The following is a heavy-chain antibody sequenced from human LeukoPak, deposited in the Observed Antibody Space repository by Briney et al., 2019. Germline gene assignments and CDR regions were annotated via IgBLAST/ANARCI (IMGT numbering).Heavy chain of an antibody. J-gene: IGHJ5*02. V-gene: IGHV4-30-4*01. CDR3: ARVNHVYCSTAACFRAGWFDP. CDR1: GGSIGRGDYF. CDR2: ISYSGSA. D-gene: IGHD2-15*01. Sequence: NPSQTLSLTCIVSGGSIGRGDYFWTWIRQPPGKGLEWIGYISYSGSAHYNPSLKSRLTISIDRSKTQFSLSLTSVTAADTAVHYCARVNHVYCSTAACFRAGWFDPWGQGTLVTVSS.